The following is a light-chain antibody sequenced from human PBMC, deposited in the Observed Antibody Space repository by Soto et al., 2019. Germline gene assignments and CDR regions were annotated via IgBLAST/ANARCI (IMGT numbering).Light chain of an antibody. CDR3: QQRKNYPIT. CDR1: QDITSH. V-gene: IGKV1-9*01. J-gene: IGKJ5*01. CDR2: TAS. Sequence: DIQLTQSPSFLSASVGDRVTITCRASQDITSHLAWYLQKPGKAPKLLIHTASTLQTGVPSRFSGSGSGTEFTLTISSLQPEDFATYYCQQRKNYPITFGQGTRLEIK.